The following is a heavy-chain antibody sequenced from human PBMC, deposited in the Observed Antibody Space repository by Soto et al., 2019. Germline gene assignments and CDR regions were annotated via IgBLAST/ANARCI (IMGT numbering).Heavy chain of an antibody. V-gene: IGHV3-23*01. CDR1: GFTFSSYA. J-gene: IGHJ6*02. D-gene: IGHD2-2*01. CDR2: ISASGGST. CDR3: PCYRGAYSYYGMDV. Sequence: EVQLLESGGGLVQPGGSLRLSCAASGFTFSSYAMSWVRQAPGKGLEWVSAISASGGSTYYADSVKGRFTISRDNSKNTLYLQMNSLRAEDTAVYYCPCYRGAYSYYGMDVWGQGTTVTVSS.